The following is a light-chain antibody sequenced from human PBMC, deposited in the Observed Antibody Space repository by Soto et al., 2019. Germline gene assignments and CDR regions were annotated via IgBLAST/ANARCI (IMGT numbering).Light chain of an antibody. CDR2: GGA. V-gene: IGKV3-20*01. Sequence: EIVLTQSPATLSSSPGESATLSCRASQSIGSSYLAWYQQRPGQAPKLLIYGGARRATGIPDRFSATGSETDFTLAISRLEPEDFAAYYCQQDRTPPRTFGQGTKVE. J-gene: IGKJ1*01. CDR1: QSIGSSY. CDR3: QQDRTPPRT.